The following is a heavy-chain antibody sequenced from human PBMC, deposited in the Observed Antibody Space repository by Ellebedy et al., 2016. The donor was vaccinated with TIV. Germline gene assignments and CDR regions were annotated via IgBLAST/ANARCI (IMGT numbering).Heavy chain of an antibody. D-gene: IGHD3-10*01. V-gene: IGHV3-30-3*01. CDR1: GFAFSSYA. CDR3: AKDRGFGDYFYYGMDV. J-gene: IGHJ6*02. CDR2: ISYDGSNT. Sequence: GESLKISXAASGFAFSSYAMHWVRQAPGRGLEWVALISYDGSNTYYADSVKGRFTISRDISKNTLYVQMNSLRADDTAVYYCAKDRGFGDYFYYGMDVWGQGTTVTVSS.